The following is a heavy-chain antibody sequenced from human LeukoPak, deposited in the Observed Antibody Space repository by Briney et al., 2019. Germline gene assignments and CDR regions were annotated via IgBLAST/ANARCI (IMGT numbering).Heavy chain of an antibody. CDR3: ARAHVDDVEMVYAIRAFDI. J-gene: IGHJ3*02. Sequence: SQTLSLTCTVSGGSIRSGGYSWSWIRQHPGKGLEWIGYIYYSGISKYNPSLNSRVTISVDTSKNQFSLKLRSVTAADTAVYYCARAHVDDVEMVYAIRAFDIWGQGTLVTVSS. D-gene: IGHD2-8*01. CDR1: GGSIRSGGYS. CDR2: IYYSGIS. V-gene: IGHV4-31*03.